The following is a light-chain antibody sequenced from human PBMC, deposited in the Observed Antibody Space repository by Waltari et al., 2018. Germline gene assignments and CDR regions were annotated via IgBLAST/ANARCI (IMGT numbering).Light chain of an antibody. CDR1: SRDVGGYNY. V-gene: IGLV2-14*03. Sequence: QSALTQPASVSGSPGQSITISCTGTSRDVGGYNYVSWYQQHPGKAPKLMIYDVSNRPSGVSNRFSGSKSANTASLTISGLQAEDEADYYCNSYTSSRTRVFGTGTRVTVL. J-gene: IGLJ1*01. CDR3: NSYTSSRTRV. CDR2: DVS.